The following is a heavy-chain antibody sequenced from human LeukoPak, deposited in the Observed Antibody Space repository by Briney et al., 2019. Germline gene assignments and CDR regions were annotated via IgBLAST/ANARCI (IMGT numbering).Heavy chain of an antibody. D-gene: IGHD3-22*01. J-gene: IGHJ4*02. V-gene: IGHV3-23*01. CDR1: GFTFSNYA. Sequence: GGSLRLSCAASGFTFSNYAMSWVRQAPGKGLEWVSAISGSGGSTYYADSVVKGRFTISTDNSKNTLYLQMNSLRAEDTAVYYCAKCYYDSSTSGTDWWGQGTLVTVSS. CDR3: AKCYYDSSTSGTDW. CDR2: ISGSGGST.